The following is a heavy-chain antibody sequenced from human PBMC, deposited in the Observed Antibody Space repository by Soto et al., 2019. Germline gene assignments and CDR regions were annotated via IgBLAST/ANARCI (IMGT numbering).Heavy chain of an antibody. V-gene: IGHV6-1*01. CDR3: AREGENGLYSGYDWIWFDP. J-gene: IGHJ5*02. CDR2: TYYRSKWYN. D-gene: IGHD5-12*01. CDR1: GDSVSSNSAA. Sequence: PSQTLSLTCAISGDSVSSNSAAWNWIRQSPSRGLEWLGRTYYRSKWYNDYAVSVKSRITINPDTSKNQFSLQLNSVTPEDTAVYYCAREGENGLYSGYDWIWFDPWGQGTLVTVSS.